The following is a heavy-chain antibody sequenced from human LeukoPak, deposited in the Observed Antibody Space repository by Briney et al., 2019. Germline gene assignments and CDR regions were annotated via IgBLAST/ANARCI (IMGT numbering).Heavy chain of an antibody. Sequence: GGSLRLSCAASGFTFSSYWMSWVRQAPGKGLEWVANIKQDGSEKYYVDSVKGRFTISRDNAKTSLYLQMNSLRAEDTAVYYCARDLATVTTGAGIDYWGQGTLVTVSS. V-gene: IGHV3-7*01. J-gene: IGHJ4*02. CDR2: IKQDGSEK. CDR1: GFTFSSYW. CDR3: ARDLATVTTGAGIDY. D-gene: IGHD4-17*01.